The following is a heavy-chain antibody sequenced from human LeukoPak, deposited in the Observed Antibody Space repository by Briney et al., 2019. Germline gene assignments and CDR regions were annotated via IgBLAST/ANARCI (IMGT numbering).Heavy chain of an antibody. J-gene: IGHJ3*02. CDR3: AKDFIAPVRLLDAFDI. CDR2: ISGSGGST. V-gene: IGHV3-23*01. CDR1: GFIFSSYA. D-gene: IGHD3-22*01. Sequence: PGGSLRLSCAASGFIFSSYAMSWVRQAPGKGLEWVSAISGSGGSTYYADSVKGRFTISRDNSKNTLYLQMNSLRAEDTAVYYCAKDFIAPVRLLDAFDIWGQGTMVTVSS.